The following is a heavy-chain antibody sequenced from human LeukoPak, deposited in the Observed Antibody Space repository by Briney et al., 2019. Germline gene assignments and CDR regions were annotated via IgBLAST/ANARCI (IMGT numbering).Heavy chain of an antibody. V-gene: IGHV3-23*01. CDR3: AKSRSSGWVLGFDY. CDR2: ISGSGGST. Sequence: GGSLRLSCAASGFAIASNPMSWVRQATGKGVEWVSTISGSGGSTYNADSVKGRFTISRDNSKSTLYLQMGSLRDGDTAVYFCAKSRSSGWVLGFDYCGQGTLVTVSS. CDR1: GFAIASNP. D-gene: IGHD6-19*01. J-gene: IGHJ4*02.